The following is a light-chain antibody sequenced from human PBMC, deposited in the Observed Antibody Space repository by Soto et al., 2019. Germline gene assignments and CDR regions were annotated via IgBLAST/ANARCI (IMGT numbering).Light chain of an antibody. V-gene: IGKV3-15*01. CDR2: GAS. CDR3: QQYNDWPPKQYT. J-gene: IGKJ2*01. CDR1: QSVSSN. Sequence: EIVMTQSPATLSVPPGKRATLSCRASQSVSSNLAWYQQRPGQSPRLLIYGASTRATGIPARFSGSGSGTEFTLTISSLQSEDFAVYYCQQYNDWPPKQYTFGQGTKLEIK.